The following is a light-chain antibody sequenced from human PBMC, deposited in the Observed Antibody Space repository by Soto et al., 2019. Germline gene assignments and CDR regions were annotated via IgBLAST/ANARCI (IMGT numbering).Light chain of an antibody. Sequence: DIQMTQSPSSLSASVGDRVTITCRAGQDINTYLAWYQQKPGKVPKLLLSAASTLQSGVPSRFSGSGSRTDFTLTISRLHPEDAATYYWQKYDGAPLTFGGGTKVEIK. CDR3: QKYDGAPLT. CDR1: QDINTY. CDR2: AAS. V-gene: IGKV1-27*01. J-gene: IGKJ4*02.